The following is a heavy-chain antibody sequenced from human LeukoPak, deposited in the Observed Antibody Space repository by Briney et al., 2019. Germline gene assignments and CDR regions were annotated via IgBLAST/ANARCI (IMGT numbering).Heavy chain of an antibody. CDR3: ARDLSVAGNLDY. Sequence: ASVKVSCKASGYTFTGYYMHWVRQAPGQGLEWMGWINPNSGGTNYAQKFQGRVTMTRDTSISTAYMELSRLRSDDTAVYYCARDLSVAGNLDYWGQGTLVTVSS. J-gene: IGHJ4*02. CDR1: GYTFTGYY. CDR2: INPNSGGT. D-gene: IGHD6-19*01. V-gene: IGHV1-2*02.